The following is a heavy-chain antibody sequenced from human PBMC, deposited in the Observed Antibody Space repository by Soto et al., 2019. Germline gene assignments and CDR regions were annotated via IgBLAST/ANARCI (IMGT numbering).Heavy chain of an antibody. Sequence: GGSLRLSCAASGFTFSGSAMHWVRQASGKGLEWVGRIRSKANSYATAYAASVKGRFTISRDDSKNTAYLQMNSLKTEDTAVYYCTRHIADGGNNYYYGMDVWGQGTTVTVSS. CDR2: IRSKANSYAT. CDR1: GFTFSGSA. CDR3: TRHIADGGNNYYYGMDV. D-gene: IGHD2-15*01. V-gene: IGHV3-73*01. J-gene: IGHJ6*02.